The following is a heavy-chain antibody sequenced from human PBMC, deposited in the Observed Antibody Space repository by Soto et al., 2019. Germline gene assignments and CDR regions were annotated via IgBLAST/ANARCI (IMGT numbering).Heavy chain of an antibody. CDR2: IIPIFGTA. V-gene: IGHV1-69*06. CDR3: AREIGLVRMATNRGLAAFDI. Sequence: ASVKVSCKASGGTFSSYAISWVRQAPGQGLEWMGGIIPIFGTANYAQKFQGRVTITADKSTSTAYMELSSLRSEDTAVYYCAREIGLVRMATNRGLAAFDIWGQGTMVTVSS. D-gene: IGHD5-12*01. CDR1: GGTFSSYA. J-gene: IGHJ3*02.